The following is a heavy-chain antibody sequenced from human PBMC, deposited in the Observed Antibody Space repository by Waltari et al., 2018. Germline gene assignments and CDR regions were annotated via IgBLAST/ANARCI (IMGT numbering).Heavy chain of an antibody. J-gene: IGHJ4*02. Sequence: EVQLVQSGAEVKKPGESLKISCKGSGYSFTSYWIGWVRQMPGKGLEWMGIIYPGESDTRYSPSFQGQVTISADKSISTAYLQWSSLKASDTAMYYCARSIAAAGPYGGFDYWGQGTLVTVSS. D-gene: IGHD6-13*01. CDR3: ARSIAAAGPYGGFDY. V-gene: IGHV5-51*01. CDR1: GYSFTSYW. CDR2: IYPGESDT.